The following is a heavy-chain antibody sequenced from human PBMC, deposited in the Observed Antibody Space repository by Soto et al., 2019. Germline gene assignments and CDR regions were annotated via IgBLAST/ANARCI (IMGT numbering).Heavy chain of an antibody. CDR2: INVGNGNT. CDR3: ARGSITIFGGALPHAGFDM. Sequence: QVQLVQSGAEVKKPGASVKVSCTTSGYTFTTYAVHWVRQAPGQRLERVGWINVGNGNTKYSQQSQGRVTITRDTAGSRADVELSSLRSEDTALYYCARGSITIFGGALPHAGFDMCGQGTMVTVSS. V-gene: IGHV1-3*01. D-gene: IGHD3-3*01. J-gene: IGHJ3*02. CDR1: GYTFTTYA.